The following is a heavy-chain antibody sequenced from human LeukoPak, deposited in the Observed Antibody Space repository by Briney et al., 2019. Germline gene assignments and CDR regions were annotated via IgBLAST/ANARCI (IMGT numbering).Heavy chain of an antibody. Sequence: GASVKVSCNASGGTFSSYAISWVRQAPGQGLEWMGGIIPIFGTANYAQKFQGRVTITADESTSTAYMELSSLRSEDTAVYYCARDRDTGYYYYMDVWGKGTTVTVSS. CDR2: IIPIFGTA. J-gene: IGHJ6*03. D-gene: IGHD5-18*01. CDR1: GGTFSSYA. V-gene: IGHV1-69*13. CDR3: ARDRDTGYYYYMDV.